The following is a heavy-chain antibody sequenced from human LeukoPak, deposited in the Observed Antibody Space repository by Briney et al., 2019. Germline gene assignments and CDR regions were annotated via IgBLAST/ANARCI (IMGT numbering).Heavy chain of an antibody. CDR2: ISPSGNYI. D-gene: IGHD2-2*01. CDR3: ARDLSSSTSCYSY. Sequence: GGSLRLSCVASGFTFSSHSMNLVRQAPGKGLEWVSSISPSGNYIYYADSVEGRFTISRDNAKNSLYLQMNSLRAEDTAVYYCARDLSSSTSCYSYWGQGTLVTVSS. V-gene: IGHV3-21*01. CDR1: GFTFSSHS. J-gene: IGHJ4*02.